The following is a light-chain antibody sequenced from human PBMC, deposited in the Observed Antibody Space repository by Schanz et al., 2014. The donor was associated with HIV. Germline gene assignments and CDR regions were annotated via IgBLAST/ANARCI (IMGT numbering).Light chain of an antibody. CDR3: QSHDSSLSGSV. CDR1: RSNIGRNT. Sequence: QSVLTQPPSASGTPGQRVTISCSGSRSNIGRNTVNWYQQLPRTAPKLLIYSNNQRPSGVPDRFSGSKSGTSVSLAITGLQAEDEADYYCQSHDSSLSGSVFGGGTKVTVL. CDR2: SNN. V-gene: IGLV1-44*01. J-gene: IGLJ3*02.